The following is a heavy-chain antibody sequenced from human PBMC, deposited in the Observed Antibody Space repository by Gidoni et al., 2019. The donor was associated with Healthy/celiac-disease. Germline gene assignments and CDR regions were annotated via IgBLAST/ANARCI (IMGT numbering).Heavy chain of an antibody. CDR2: IIPILGIA. V-gene: IGHV1-69*04. CDR3: ARETRHYDIVTGHYYYYGMDV. J-gene: IGHJ6*02. D-gene: IGHD3-9*01. Sequence: QVQLVQSGAEVKKPGSSVKVSCKASGGTFSSYAISWVRQAPGQGLEWMGRIIPILGIANYAQKFQGRVTITAYKSTSTAYMELSSLRSEDTAVYYCARETRHYDIVTGHYYYYGMDVWGQGTTVTVSS. CDR1: GGTFSSYA.